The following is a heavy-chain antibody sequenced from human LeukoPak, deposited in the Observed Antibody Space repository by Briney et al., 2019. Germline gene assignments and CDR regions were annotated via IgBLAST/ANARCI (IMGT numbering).Heavy chain of an antibody. CDR1: GGSISSSSYY. Sequence: SETLSLTCTVSGGSISSSSYYWGWIRQPPGKGLEWIVSIYYSGSTYYNPSLKSRVTISVDTSKNQFSLKLSSVTAADTAVYYCARASEGRDYWGQGTLVTVSS. D-gene: IGHD3-10*01. J-gene: IGHJ4*02. V-gene: IGHV4-39*01. CDR3: ARASEGRDY. CDR2: IYYSGST.